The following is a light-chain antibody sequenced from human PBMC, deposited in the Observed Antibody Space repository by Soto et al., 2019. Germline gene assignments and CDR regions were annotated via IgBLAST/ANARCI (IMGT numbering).Light chain of an antibody. CDR3: QSYDSSNVV. CDR1: SGSIASNY. Sequence: FMLTQPHSVSESPGKTVTISCTRSSGSIASNYVQWYQQRPGSAPTTVIYEDNQRPSGVHDRFSGSIDSSSNSASLTISGLKTEDEADYYCQSYDSSNVVFGGGTKLTVL. J-gene: IGLJ2*01. CDR2: EDN. V-gene: IGLV6-57*04.